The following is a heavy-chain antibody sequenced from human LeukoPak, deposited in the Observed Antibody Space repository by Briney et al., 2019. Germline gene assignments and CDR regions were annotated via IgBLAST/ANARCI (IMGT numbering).Heavy chain of an antibody. Sequence: VASVKVSCKASGYTFTSYAMHWVRQAPGQRLEWMGWINAGNGYTKSSQKFQGRVTITRDTSASTAYMELSSLRSEDTAMYYCARPLAVAGFDYWGQGTLVTVSS. CDR3: ARPLAVAGFDY. CDR1: GYTFTSYA. J-gene: IGHJ4*02. D-gene: IGHD6-19*01. V-gene: IGHV1-3*01. CDR2: INAGNGYT.